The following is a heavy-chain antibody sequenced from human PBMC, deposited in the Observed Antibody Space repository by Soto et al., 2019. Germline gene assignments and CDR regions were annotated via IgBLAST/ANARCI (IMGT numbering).Heavy chain of an antibody. V-gene: IGHV4-61*08. J-gene: IGHJ5*02. Sequence: PSETLSLTCTVSGGSVSSGDYFWSWIRQPPGKGLEWIGYIYYSGSTNYNASLKSRVSISLDTSKNQFSLKLSSVTAADTAVYYCARIPVDTVMINWFDPWGQGTLVTVSS. CDR3: ARIPVDTVMINWFDP. CDR2: IYYSGST. CDR1: GGSVSSGDYF. D-gene: IGHD5-18*01.